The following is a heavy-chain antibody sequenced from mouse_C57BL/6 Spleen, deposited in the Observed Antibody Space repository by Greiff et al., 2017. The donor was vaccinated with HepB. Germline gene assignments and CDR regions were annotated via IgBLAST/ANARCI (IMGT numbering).Heavy chain of an antibody. CDR3: ARSPTHGSSFLFDY. CDR2: INPSSGYT. D-gene: IGHD1-1*01. V-gene: IGHV1-4*01. CDR1: GYTFTSYT. Sequence: VKLQESGAELARPGASVKMSCKASGYTFTSYTMHWVKQRPGQGLEWIGYINPSSGYTKYNQKFKDKATLTADKSSSTAYMQLSSLTSEDSAVYYCARSPTHGSSFLFDYWGQGTTLTVSS. J-gene: IGHJ2*01.